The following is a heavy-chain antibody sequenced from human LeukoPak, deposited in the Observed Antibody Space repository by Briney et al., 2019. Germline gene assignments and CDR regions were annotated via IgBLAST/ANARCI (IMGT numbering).Heavy chain of an antibody. V-gene: IGHV4-59*08. Sequence: PSETLSLTCTVSGGSISSYYWSWIRQPPGKGLEWIGYIYYSGNTNYNPSLKSRVTISVDTSKNQFSLKLSSVTAADTAVYYCARRHQMVRGVNYYYGMDVWGQGTTVTVSS. CDR2: IYYSGNT. J-gene: IGHJ6*02. D-gene: IGHD3-10*01. CDR3: ARRHQMVRGVNYYYGMDV. CDR1: GGSISSYY.